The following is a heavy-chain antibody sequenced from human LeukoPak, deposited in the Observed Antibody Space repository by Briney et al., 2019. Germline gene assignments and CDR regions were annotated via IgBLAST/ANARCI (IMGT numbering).Heavy chain of an antibody. D-gene: IGHD2-21*02. V-gene: IGHV3-30*03. Sequence: PGGSLRLSCAASGFFFSTYGMHWVRQAPGKGLEWVAVISYDGSNKYYAASVKGRFTISRDNSKNTLYLQMNSLRAEDTAVYYCARDSCGGDCYPYTFDYWGQGTLVTVSS. CDR3: ARDSCGGDCYPYTFDY. J-gene: IGHJ4*02. CDR2: ISYDGSNK. CDR1: GFFFSTYG.